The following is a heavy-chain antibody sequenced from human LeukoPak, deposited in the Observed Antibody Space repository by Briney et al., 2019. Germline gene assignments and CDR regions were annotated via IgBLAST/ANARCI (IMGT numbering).Heavy chain of an antibody. Sequence: SETLSLTCAVYGGSFSGYYWSWIRQPPGKGLEWIGEINHSGSTNYNPSLKSRVTISVDTSKNQFSLKLSSVTAADTAVYYCARGRPLRYFDWPRLDWFDPWGQGTLVTVSS. CDR1: GGSFSGYY. V-gene: IGHV4-34*01. CDR3: ARGRPLRYFDWPRLDWFDP. CDR2: INHSGST. J-gene: IGHJ5*02. D-gene: IGHD3-9*01.